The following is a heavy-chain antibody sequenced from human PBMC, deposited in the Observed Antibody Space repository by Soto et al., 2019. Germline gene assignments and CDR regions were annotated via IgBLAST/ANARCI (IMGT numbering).Heavy chain of an antibody. D-gene: IGHD3-22*01. V-gene: IGHV1-46*01. J-gene: IGHJ3*02. CDR1: GYTFTDYY. CDR2: INPSVGST. Sequence: ASVKVSCKASGYTFTDYYMHWLRQAPGQGLECMGIINPSVGSTTYAQKFQGRVTMTRGTAEKTVYMQRSSLRFEDTDVYYCARAHEDEYDSRGYIDALGIWG. CDR3: ARAHEDEYDSRGYIDALGI.